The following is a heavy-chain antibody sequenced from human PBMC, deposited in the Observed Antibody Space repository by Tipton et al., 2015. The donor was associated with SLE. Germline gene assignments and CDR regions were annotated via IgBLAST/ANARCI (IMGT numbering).Heavy chain of an antibody. J-gene: IGHJ6*02. Sequence: GSLRLSCAASGFTFSSYSMNWVRQAPGKGLEWVSYISSSSSTIYYADSVKGRFTISRDNAKNSLYLQMNSLRAEDTAVYYCAREGEWELSPGMDVWGQGTTVTVSS. V-gene: IGHV3-48*01. CDR3: AREGEWELSPGMDV. CDR2: ISSSSSTI. CDR1: GFTFSSYS. D-gene: IGHD1-26*01.